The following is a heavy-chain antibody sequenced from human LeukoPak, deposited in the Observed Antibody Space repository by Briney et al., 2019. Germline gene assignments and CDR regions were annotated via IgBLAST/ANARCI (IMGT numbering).Heavy chain of an antibody. CDR3: TQGGTKAYS. D-gene: IGHD3-16*01. CDR1: RFTFYNVW. J-gene: IGHJ4*02. V-gene: IGHV3-15*01. CDR2: IKSKTDGGTT. Sequence: PGGTLRLSCASSRFTFYNVWMNWVRQAPGKGLEWVGRIKSKTDGGTTDFAAPAKGRFAISRDDSKNTLSLQMNSLKTKDTGVYYCTQGGTKAYSWDQGTLVTVSS.